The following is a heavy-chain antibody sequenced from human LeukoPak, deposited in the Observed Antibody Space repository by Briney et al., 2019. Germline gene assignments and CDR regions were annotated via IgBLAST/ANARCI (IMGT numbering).Heavy chain of an antibody. Sequence: GGSLRLSCAASGFTFSSYAMSWVRQAPGKGLEWVSGISGSDGSTNYADSVKGRFTISRENSKNTLYLQMNSLRAEDTAVYYCTRAGAYYSYGLIDYWGQGTLVTVSS. CDR3: TRAGAYYSYGLIDY. V-gene: IGHV3-23*01. J-gene: IGHJ4*02. CDR2: ISGSDGST. D-gene: IGHD5-18*01. CDR1: GFTFSSYA.